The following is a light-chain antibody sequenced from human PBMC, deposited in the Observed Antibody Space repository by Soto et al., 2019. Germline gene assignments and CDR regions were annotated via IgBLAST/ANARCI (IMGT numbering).Light chain of an antibody. J-gene: IGKJ2*01. V-gene: IGKV3-15*01. CDR3: QQYNNWPPGT. CDR1: QSVSSN. Sequence: EIVMTQSPATLSVSPGERATLSCRASQSVSSNLAWYQQKPGQAPRLLIYGASTRATGLPARFSGSGSGTEFTLTISSLQSEDFAVYYCQQYNNWPPGTFGQGTKLEIK. CDR2: GAS.